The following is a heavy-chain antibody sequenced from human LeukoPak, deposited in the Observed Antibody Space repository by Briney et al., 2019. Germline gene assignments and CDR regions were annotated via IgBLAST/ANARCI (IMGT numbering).Heavy chain of an antibody. V-gene: IGHV4-39*01. D-gene: IGHD1-26*01. CDR1: GASISSSNFY. CDR2: IYYGETT. CDR3: VRHYVLHIVGPSY. J-gene: IGHJ4*02. Sequence: SETLSLTCTVSGASISSSNFYWDWIRQSPGKGLEWIGNIYYGETTSYNPSFKSRVTISVDTSKTQFSLKVNSVTAADTAMYFCVRHYVLHIVGPSYWGQGILVTVSS.